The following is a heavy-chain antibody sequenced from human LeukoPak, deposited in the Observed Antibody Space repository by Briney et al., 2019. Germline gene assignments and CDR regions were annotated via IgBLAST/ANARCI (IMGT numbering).Heavy chain of an antibody. CDR1: GVTISSNY. CDR3: ARAGRGDLRVAHSYFDL. J-gene: IGHJ2*01. CDR2: IYSGGST. Sequence: GGSLRLTCAASGVTISSNYMSWVRQAPAPGLEVVSVIYSGGSTYYADSVKGRFTISRDNSKTTLYLQLNTLRAEDTAVYYCARAGRGDLRVAHSYFDLWGRGTLVTVSS. D-gene: IGHD3-16*01. V-gene: IGHV3-66*01.